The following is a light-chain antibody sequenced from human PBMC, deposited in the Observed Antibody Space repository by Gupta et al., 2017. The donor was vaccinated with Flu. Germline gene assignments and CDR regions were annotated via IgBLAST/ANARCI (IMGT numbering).Light chain of an antibody. CDR3: QQYNKWPPRYT. V-gene: IGKV3-15*01. J-gene: IGKJ2*01. CDR1: QSINSD. CDR2: GAS. Sequence: RATLSCRASQSINSDLAWYQQKPGQAPRLLFYGASTRATGFPARFSGSGSGTEFTLTISSLQSEDFAVYSCQQYNKWPPRYTFGQGTKLEIK.